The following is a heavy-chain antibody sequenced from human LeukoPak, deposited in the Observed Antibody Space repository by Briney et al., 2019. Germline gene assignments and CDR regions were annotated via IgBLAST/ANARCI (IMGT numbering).Heavy chain of an antibody. Sequence: PSETLSLTCTVSGGSISSYYWSWSRQPAGKGLEWIGRIYTSGKTNYNPSLKSRVTMSVDTSKNQFSLKLSSVTAADTAVYYCARDVGDSGYNYMFDYWGQGTLVTVSS. CDR2: IYTSGKT. CDR1: GGSISSYY. V-gene: IGHV4-4*07. CDR3: ARDVGDSGYNYMFDY. J-gene: IGHJ4*02. D-gene: IGHD5-12*01.